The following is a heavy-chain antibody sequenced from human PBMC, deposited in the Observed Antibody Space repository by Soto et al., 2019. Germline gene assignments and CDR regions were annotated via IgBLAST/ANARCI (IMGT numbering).Heavy chain of an antibody. CDR1: GGSISSYY. CDR2: IYYSGST. V-gene: IGHV4-59*08. Sequence: SETLSLTCTVSGGSISSYYWSWIRQPPGKGLEWIGYIYYSGSTNYNPSLKSRVTISVDTSKNQFSLKLSSVTAADTAVYYCARHVGDYGYFDYWGQGTLVTVSS. CDR3: ARHVGDYGYFDY. J-gene: IGHJ4*02. D-gene: IGHD4-17*01.